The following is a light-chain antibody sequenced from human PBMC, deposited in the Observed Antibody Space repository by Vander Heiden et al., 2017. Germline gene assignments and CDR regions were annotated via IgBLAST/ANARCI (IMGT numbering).Light chain of an antibody. CDR2: DAS. J-gene: IGKJ2*01. V-gene: IGKV1-5*01. Sequence: DIQLTQYPSTLSASVGDRVTITCRASQSISSWLAWYQQKPGKAPKLLIYDASSLESGVPSRFSGSGSGTEFTLTISSLQPDDFATYYCQQDNSSPYTFGQGTKLEIK. CDR1: QSISSW. CDR3: QQDNSSPYT.